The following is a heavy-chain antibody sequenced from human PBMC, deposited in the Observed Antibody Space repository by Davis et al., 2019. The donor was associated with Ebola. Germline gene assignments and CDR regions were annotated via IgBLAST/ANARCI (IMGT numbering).Heavy chain of an antibody. V-gene: IGHV1-3*01. J-gene: IGHJ4*02. D-gene: IGHD3-3*01. Sequence: ASSLIFSYASSDTISTSAVHSWRQAPGQRALWMGWIKAGNGNTKYSEKFLGSVTITRDTSASTAYMELRSLKSEDTAVYYWASNDFWYGYGFDYWGQGTLVTVSS. CDR2: IKAGNGNT. CDR1: SDTISTSA. CDR3: ASNDFWYGYGFDY.